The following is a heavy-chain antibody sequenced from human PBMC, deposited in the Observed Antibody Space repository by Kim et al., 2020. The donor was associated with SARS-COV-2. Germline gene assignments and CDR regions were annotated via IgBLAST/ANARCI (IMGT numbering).Heavy chain of an antibody. V-gene: IGHV3-9*01. CDR1: GFTFDDYA. CDR2: ISWNSGSI. D-gene: IGHD6-19*01. J-gene: IGHJ6*02. Sequence: GGSLRLSCAASGFTFDDYAMHWVRQAPGKGLEWVSGISWNSGSIGYADSVKGRFTISRDNAKNSLYLQMNSLRAEDTALYYCAKDINREVAGTFYYYYGMDVWGQGTTVTVSS. CDR3: AKDINREVAGTFYYYYGMDV.